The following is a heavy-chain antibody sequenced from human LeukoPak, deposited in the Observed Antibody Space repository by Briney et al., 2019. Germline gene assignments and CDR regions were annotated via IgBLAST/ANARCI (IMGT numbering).Heavy chain of an antibody. CDR3: AARDLDGDYLDY. CDR2: TYHSGST. D-gene: IGHD3/OR15-3a*01. J-gene: IGHJ4*02. V-gene: IGHV4-39*01. CDR1: GGSISSNDYY. Sequence: PSETLSLTCTVSGGSISSNDYYWGWIRQPPGKGLEGIGSTYHSGSTYHNPSLKSRVTISVDKSKTQFSLNLNSVTAADTAVYYCAARDLDGDYLDYWGQGTLVTVSS.